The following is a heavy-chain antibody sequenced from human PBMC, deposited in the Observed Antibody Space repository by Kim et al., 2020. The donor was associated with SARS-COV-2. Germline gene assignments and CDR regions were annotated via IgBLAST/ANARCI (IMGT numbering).Heavy chain of an antibody. J-gene: IGHJ4*02. V-gene: IGHV3-49*03. D-gene: IGHD3-10*01. CDR2: IRSKAYGGTT. CDR3: TRDDVGYYAYFDY. CDR1: GFTFVDYT. Sequence: GGSLRLSCTASGFTFVDYTMSWFRQAPGKGLEWVGFIRSKAYGGTTEYAACVKGRFTISRDDSKSIAYLQKNNLKTEDTAVYYCTRDDVGYYAYFDYWGQGTLVNVSS.